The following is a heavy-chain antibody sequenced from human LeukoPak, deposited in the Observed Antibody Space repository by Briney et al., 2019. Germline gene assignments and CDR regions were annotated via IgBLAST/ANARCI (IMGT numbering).Heavy chain of an antibody. D-gene: IGHD6-6*01. CDR1: GGSISSSNW. J-gene: IGHJ4*02. CDR2: IYHSGST. Sequence: SETLSLTCAVSGGSISSSNWWSWVRQPPGKGLEWIGEIYHSGSTNYNPSLKSRVTISVDKSKNQFSLKLSSVTAAGTAVYYCARASYSSSSGRFDYWGQGTLVTVSS. CDR3: ARASYSSSSGRFDY. V-gene: IGHV4-4*02.